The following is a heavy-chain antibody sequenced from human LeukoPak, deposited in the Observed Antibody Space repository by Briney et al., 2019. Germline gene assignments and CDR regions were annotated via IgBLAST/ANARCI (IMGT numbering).Heavy chain of an antibody. CDR1: GYTFTRYD. V-gene: IGHV1-8*01. D-gene: IGHD2-15*01. CDR3: ARSHTQKGYCGGGRCYPTVWWFDP. J-gene: IGHJ5*02. CDR2: IDPKNYNT. Sequence: RASVKVSCKASGYTFTRYDSNWVRQAAGRGREWMGWIDPKNYNTSYAQKFQGRITMTKNTSINTAYMELSSLRSEDTAVYYCARSHTQKGYCGGGRCYPTVWWFDPWGQGTLVTVSS.